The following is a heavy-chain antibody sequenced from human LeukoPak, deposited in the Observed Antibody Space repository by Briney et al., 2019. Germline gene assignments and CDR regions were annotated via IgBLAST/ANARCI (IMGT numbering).Heavy chain of an antibody. D-gene: IGHD6-13*01. CDR3: ARHGSGSSSSWYDY. Sequence: SETLTPTCTVSGGSISSRSYFWGWIRQPPGKGLEWIGSIYYSGITYNNPSLKSRVTISVDTSKNQFSLKLSSVTAADTAVYYCARHGSGSSSSWYDYWGHGTLVTVSS. J-gene: IGHJ5*01. CDR2: IYYSGIT. V-gene: IGHV4-39*01. CDR1: GGSISSRSYF.